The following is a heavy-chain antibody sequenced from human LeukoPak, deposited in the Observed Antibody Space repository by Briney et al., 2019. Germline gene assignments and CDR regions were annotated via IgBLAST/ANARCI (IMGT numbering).Heavy chain of an antibody. J-gene: IGHJ4*02. CDR2: IYYSGST. CDR1: GGSISSGGYY. CDR3: ARSGRLFEGTFDY. D-gene: IGHD3-9*01. Sequence: SQTLSLTCTVSGGSISSGGYYWSWIRQHPGKGLEWIGYIYYSGSTYYNPSLKSRVTISVDTSKNQFSLKLSSVTAADTAVYYCARSGRLFEGTFDYWGQGTLVTVSS. V-gene: IGHV4-31*03.